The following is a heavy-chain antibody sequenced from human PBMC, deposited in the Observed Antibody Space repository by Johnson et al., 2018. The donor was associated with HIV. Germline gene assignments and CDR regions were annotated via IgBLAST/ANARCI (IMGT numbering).Heavy chain of an antibody. V-gene: IGHV3-30*04. Sequence: VESGGGVVQPGRSLRLSCAASGFTFSSYAMHWVRQAPGKGLEWVAVISYDGSNKYYADSVKGRFTISRDNSKNTLYLQMNSLRAEDTAVYYCARLQSSGYWSFDAFDIWGEGTMVIVSS. CDR2: ISYDGSNK. J-gene: IGHJ3*02. CDR1: GFTFSSYA. CDR3: ARLQSSGYWSFDAFDI. D-gene: IGHD3-22*01.